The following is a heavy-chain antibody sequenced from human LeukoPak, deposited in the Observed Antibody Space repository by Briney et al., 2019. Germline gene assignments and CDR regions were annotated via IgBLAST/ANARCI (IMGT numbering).Heavy chain of an antibody. D-gene: IGHD2-2*01. CDR3: ARGGHYAKEYYFDY. V-gene: IGHV4-34*01. CDR1: GGSFSGYY. J-gene: IGHJ4*02. Sequence: SETLSLTCAVYGGSFSGYYWSWIRQPPGKGLEWIGEINHSGSTNYNPSLKSRVTISVDTSKNQFSLKLSSVTAADTAVYYCARGGHYAKEYYFDYWGQGTVVTVSS. CDR2: INHSGST.